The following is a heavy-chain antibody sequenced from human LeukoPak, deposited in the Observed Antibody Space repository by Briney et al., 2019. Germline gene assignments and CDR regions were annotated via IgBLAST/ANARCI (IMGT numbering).Heavy chain of an antibody. CDR2: IIPIFGTA. J-gene: IGHJ6*02. CDR3: ARRRPLRTRFYYYYGMDV. D-gene: IGHD3-10*01. CDR1: GGTFSSYA. V-gene: IGHV1-69*13. Sequence: ASVKVSCKASGGTFSSYAISWVRQAPGQGLEWMGGIIPIFGTANYAQKFQGRVTITADESTSTAYMELSSLRSEDTAVYYCARRRPLRTRFYYYYGMDVWGQGTTVTVSS.